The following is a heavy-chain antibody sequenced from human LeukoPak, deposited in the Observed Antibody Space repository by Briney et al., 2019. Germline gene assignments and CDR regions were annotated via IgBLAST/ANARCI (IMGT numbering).Heavy chain of an antibody. CDR2: INPNSGGT. J-gene: IGHJ6*03. CDR3: AASGFGFGELPSYFYYYMDV. V-gene: IGHV1-2*02. D-gene: IGHD3-10*01. Sequence: ASVKVSCKASGYTFTGYYMHWVRQAPGQGLEWMGWINPNSGGTNYAQKFQGRVTMTRDTSISTAYMELSRLRSDDTAMYYCAASGFGFGELPSYFYYYMDVWGKGTTVTISS. CDR1: GYTFTGYY.